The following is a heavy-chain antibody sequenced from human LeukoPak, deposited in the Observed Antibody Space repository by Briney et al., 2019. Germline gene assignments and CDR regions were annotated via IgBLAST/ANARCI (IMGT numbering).Heavy chain of an antibody. J-gene: IGHJ3*01. D-gene: IGHD1-14*01. Sequence: TGGSLRLSCAASGFTFGNSWVHWVRHAPGKGLVWVPLINADGSTTSYADSVKGRFTISRDNARNTLSLEMNSLTIEDTAVYYCIVVVEPPDSDGFDVWGQGTMITVSS. CDR1: GFTFGNSW. CDR2: INADGSTT. V-gene: IGHV3-74*01. CDR3: IVVVEPPDSDGFDV.